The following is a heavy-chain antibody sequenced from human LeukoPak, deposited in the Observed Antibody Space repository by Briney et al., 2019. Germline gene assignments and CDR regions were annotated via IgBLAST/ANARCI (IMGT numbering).Heavy chain of an antibody. CDR3: AREGAAGTSFDY. CDR2: IYYSGST. Sequence: SETLSLTCTVSGGSISSYYWGWIRQPPGKGLEWIGYIYYSGSTNYNPSLKSRVTISVDTSKNHFSLKLRSVTAADTAVYFCAREGAAGTSFDYWGQGTLVTVSS. D-gene: IGHD6-13*01. V-gene: IGHV4-59*01. CDR1: GGSISSYY. J-gene: IGHJ4*02.